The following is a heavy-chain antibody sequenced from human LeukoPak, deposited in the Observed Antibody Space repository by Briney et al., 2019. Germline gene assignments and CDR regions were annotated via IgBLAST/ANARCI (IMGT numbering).Heavy chain of an antibody. Sequence: GGSLRLSCAASGFTFSNVWMNWVRQAPGKGLEWVGRIRSKTHGEAIDYAAPVRGRFTISRDDSKNTLYLQLNSLKTEDTAVYYCARPLRINCGMDVWGQGTTVTVSS. D-gene: IGHD3-3*01. CDR1: GFTFSNVW. V-gene: IGHV3-15*07. J-gene: IGHJ6*02. CDR3: ARPLRINCGMDV. CDR2: IRSKTHGEAI.